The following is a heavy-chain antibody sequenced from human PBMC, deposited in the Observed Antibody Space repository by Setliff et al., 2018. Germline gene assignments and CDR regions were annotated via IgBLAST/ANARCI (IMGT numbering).Heavy chain of an antibody. CDR1: GESFSNNY. CDR3: ARDNTILGATDY. V-gene: IGHV4-34*01. J-gene: IGHJ4*02. D-gene: IGHD1-26*01. CDR2: SDHGGNT. Sequence: SETLSLTCSVYGESFSNNYWSWIRQSPGKGLEWIGESDHGGNTTIHPSLKSRLTMSVDTSKNQFSLRLTSLTAADTAVYFCARDNTILGATDYWGQGTLVTVSS.